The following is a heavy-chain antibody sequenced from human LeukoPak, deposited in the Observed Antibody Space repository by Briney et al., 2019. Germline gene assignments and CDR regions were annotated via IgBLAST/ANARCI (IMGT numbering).Heavy chain of an antibody. CDR2: IIPIFGTA. D-gene: IGHD6-13*01. J-gene: IGHJ5*02. Sequence: SVKVSCKASGGTFSSYAISWVRQAPGQGLEWMGGIIPIFGTANYAQKFQGRVTITTGESTSTAYMELSSLRSEDTAVYYCAMGSAEQQLPFDPWGQGTLVTVSS. CDR1: GGTFSSYA. V-gene: IGHV1-69*05. CDR3: AMGSAEQQLPFDP.